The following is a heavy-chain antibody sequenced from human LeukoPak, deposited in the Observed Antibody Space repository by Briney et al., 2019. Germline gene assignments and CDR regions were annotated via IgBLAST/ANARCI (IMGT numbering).Heavy chain of an antibody. Sequence: PSETLSLTCTVSGGSISSYYWSWIRQPPGKGLEWIGYIYYSGSTNYNPSLKSRVAISVDTSKNQFSLKLSSVTAADTAVYYCARASIVVVPAARDYGMDVWGQGTMVTVSS. J-gene: IGHJ6*02. D-gene: IGHD2-2*01. V-gene: IGHV4-59*12. CDR1: GGSISSYY. CDR2: IYYSGST. CDR3: ARASIVVVPAARDYGMDV.